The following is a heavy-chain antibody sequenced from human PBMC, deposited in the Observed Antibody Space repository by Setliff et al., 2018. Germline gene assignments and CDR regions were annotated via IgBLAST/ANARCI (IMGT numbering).Heavy chain of an antibody. V-gene: IGHV4-34*01. Sequence: SETLSLTCAVQGGPFSGYYWSWIRQPPGKGLESIGDINHSGGTNYNPSLKSRVTVSIDTSKNHFSLKLSSVTAADTAVYYCARGFLRYDSGTYYCSTGSDGWWGQGTLVTVSS. D-gene: IGHD3-10*01. J-gene: IGHJ4*02. CDR1: GGPFSGYY. CDR2: INHSGGT. CDR3: ARGFLRYDSGTYYCSTGSDGW.